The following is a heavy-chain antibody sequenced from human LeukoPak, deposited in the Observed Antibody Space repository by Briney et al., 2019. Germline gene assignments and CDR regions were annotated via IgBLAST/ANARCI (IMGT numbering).Heavy chain of an antibody. Sequence: SSETLSLTCTVSGGSISSYYWRWIRQPPGRGLEWIGYIYYSGSTNYNPALKSRVTISVDTSKNQFSPKLSSVTAADTAVYYCASGIAVAGDFGYWGQGTLVTVSS. V-gene: IGHV4-59*01. J-gene: IGHJ4*02. CDR2: IYYSGST. CDR3: ASGIAVAGDFGY. CDR1: GGSISSYY. D-gene: IGHD6-19*01.